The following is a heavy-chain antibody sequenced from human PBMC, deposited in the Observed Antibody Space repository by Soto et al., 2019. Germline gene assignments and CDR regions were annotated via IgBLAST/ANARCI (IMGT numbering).Heavy chain of an antibody. D-gene: IGHD3-16*01. J-gene: IGHJ4*02. Sequence: PSETLSLTCTVSGGSISSGDYYWSWIRQPPGKGLEWIGNIYYSGSTYYNPSLKSRVTISVDTSNNQFSLKLSSVTAADTAVYYWARQGGNKLDYWGQGTPVTVSS. CDR3: ARQGGNKLDY. CDR1: GGSISSGDYY. V-gene: IGHV4-30-4*01. CDR2: IYYSGST.